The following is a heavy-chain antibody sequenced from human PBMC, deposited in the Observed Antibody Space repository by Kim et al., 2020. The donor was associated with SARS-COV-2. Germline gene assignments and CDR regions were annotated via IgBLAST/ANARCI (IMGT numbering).Heavy chain of an antibody. J-gene: IGHJ4*02. D-gene: IGHD5-18*01. CDR2: ISYDGSNK. Sequence: GGSLRLSCAASGFTFSSYAMHWVRQAPGKGLEWVAVISYDGSNKYYADSVKGRFTISRDNSKNTLYLQMNSLRAEDTAVYYCAREGADDTAICYWGQGTLVTVSS. V-gene: IGHV3-30-3*01. CDR3: AREGADDTAICY. CDR1: GFTFSSYA.